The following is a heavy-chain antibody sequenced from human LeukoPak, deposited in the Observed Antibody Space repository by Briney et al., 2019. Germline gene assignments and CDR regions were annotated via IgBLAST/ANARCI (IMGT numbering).Heavy chain of an antibody. D-gene: IGHD1-1*01. J-gene: IGHJ2*01. CDR1: GFTFSSYW. Sequence: PGGSLRLSCAASGFTFSSYWMHWVRHAPGKGLVWVSRINSDGSSTSYADSVKGRFTISRDNSKNTLHLQMNSLGAEDTAIYYCAKPRAMTTGVGRYFDLWGRGTLVTVSS. CDR3: AKPRAMTTGVGRYFDL. CDR2: INSDGSST. V-gene: IGHV3-74*01.